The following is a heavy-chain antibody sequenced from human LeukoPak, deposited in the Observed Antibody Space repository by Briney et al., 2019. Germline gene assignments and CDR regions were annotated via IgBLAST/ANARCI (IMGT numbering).Heavy chain of an antibody. CDR2: IYHSGST. CDR1: GGSLSSGGYS. Sequence: SQTLSLTCAVSGGSLSSGGYSWSWIRQPPGKGLEWIGYIYHSGSTYYNPSLKSRVTISVDRSKNQFSLKLSSVTAADTAVYYCARDHYGDYFDYWGQGTLVTVSS. D-gene: IGHD4-17*01. CDR3: ARDHYGDYFDY. V-gene: IGHV4-30-2*01. J-gene: IGHJ4*02.